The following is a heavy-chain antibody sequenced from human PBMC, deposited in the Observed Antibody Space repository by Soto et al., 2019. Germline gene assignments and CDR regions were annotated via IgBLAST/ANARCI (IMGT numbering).Heavy chain of an antibody. Sequence: EVQLVESGGGLVKPGGSLRLSCAASGFTFSNAWMSWVRQAPGKGLEWVGRIKSKTDGGTTDYAAPVKGRFTISRDDSKNRLYLEMNRLKTGDTAVYYCTTVGDYVWGSYGHMGGGDFDYWGQGTLVTVSS. D-gene: IGHD3-16*01. J-gene: IGHJ4*02. CDR2: IKSKTDGGTT. CDR3: TTVGDYVWGSYGHMGGGDFDY. CDR1: GFTFSNAW. V-gene: IGHV3-15*01.